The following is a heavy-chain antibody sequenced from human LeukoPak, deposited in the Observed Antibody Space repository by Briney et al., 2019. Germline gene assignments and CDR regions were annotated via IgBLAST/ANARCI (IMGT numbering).Heavy chain of an antibody. CDR2: ISGTGGAT. Sequence: GGSLRLSCAASGFTFSTYSMTWVRQAPGKGLEWVSVISGTGGATYYAYSVKGRFTISRDNSRNTLYLQVNSLSAEDTAVYYCAKPLLGYCSGGSCYSGAYDIWGQGTLVTVSS. J-gene: IGHJ3*02. V-gene: IGHV3-23*01. CDR1: GFTFSTYS. CDR3: AKPLLGYCSGGSCYSGAYDI. D-gene: IGHD2-15*01.